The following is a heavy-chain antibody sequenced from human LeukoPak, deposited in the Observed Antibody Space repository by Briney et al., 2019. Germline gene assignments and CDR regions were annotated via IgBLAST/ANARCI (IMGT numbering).Heavy chain of an antibody. D-gene: IGHD3-22*01. V-gene: IGHV1-69*05. CDR1: GGTFSSYA. J-gene: IGHJ3*02. CDR2: IIPIFGTA. CDR3: ARAPVFADSSGKDAFDI. Sequence: ASVKVSCKASGGTFSSYAISWVRQAPGQGIEWMGRIIPIFGTANYAQKFQGRVTITTDESTSTAYMELSSLRSEDTAVYYCARAPVFADSSGKDAFDIWGQGTMVTVSS.